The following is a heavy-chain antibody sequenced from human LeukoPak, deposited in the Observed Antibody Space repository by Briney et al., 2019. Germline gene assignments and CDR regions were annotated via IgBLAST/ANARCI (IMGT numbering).Heavy chain of an antibody. CDR3: AIHPWHPAYCAGDCDSDY. V-gene: IGHV3-30*02. D-gene: IGHD2-21*01. J-gene: IGHJ4*02. Sequence: PGGSLRLSCAASGFTFSTYGMHWVRLAPDKGLEWVAFIQHDGRNKYYADSVKGRFTISRDDSKNTLYLQMNSLRAEDTAVYYCAIHPWHPAYCAGDCDSDYWGQGTLVTVSS. CDR2: IQHDGRNK. CDR1: GFTFSTYG.